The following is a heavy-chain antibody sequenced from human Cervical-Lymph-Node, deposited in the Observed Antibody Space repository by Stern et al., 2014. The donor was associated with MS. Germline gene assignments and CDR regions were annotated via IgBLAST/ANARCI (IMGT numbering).Heavy chain of an antibody. Sequence: QVQLQQWGAGLLKPSETLSLTCAVYGGSFSGYYWSWIRQPPGKGLEGIGEINHRGSTNYNPSLKSRVTISVDTSKNQFSLKLSSVTAADTAMYYCACRGRGPIGYWGQGTLVTVSS. CDR2: INHRGST. J-gene: IGHJ4*02. D-gene: IGHD3-10*01. CDR1: GGSFSGYY. CDR3: ACRGRGPIGY. V-gene: IGHV4-34*01.